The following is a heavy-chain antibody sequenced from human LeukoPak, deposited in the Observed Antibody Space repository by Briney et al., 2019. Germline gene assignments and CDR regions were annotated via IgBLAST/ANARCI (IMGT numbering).Heavy chain of an antibody. CDR2: ISYDGSNK. CDR3: ARAAYSSSWRLIDY. Sequence: GGSLRLSCAASGFTFSSYAMHWVRQAPGKGLEWVAVISYDGSNKYYADSVKGRFTISRDNSKNTLYLQMNSLRAEDTAVYYCARAAYSSSWRLIDYWGQGTLVTVSS. J-gene: IGHJ4*02. CDR1: GFTFSSYA. D-gene: IGHD6-13*01. V-gene: IGHV3-30-3*01.